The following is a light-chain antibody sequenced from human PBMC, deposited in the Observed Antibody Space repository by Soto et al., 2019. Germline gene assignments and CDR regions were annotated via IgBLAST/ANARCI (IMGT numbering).Light chain of an antibody. CDR2: DVN. J-gene: IGLJ1*01. CDR3: SSYTTSSTRPIV. CDR1: SSDVGGYNY. V-gene: IGLV2-14*03. Sequence: QSVLTQPASVSGSPGQSITISCTGTSSDVGGYNYVSWYQHHPGKAPKLMIYDVNFRPAGVSNRFSGSKSGNTASLTISGLQPEDEAEYYCSSYTTSSTRPIVFGTGTKVTVL.